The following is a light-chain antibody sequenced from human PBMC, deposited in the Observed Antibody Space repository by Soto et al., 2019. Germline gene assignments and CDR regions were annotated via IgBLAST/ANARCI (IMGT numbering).Light chain of an antibody. CDR2: AAS. Sequence: EIVLTQSPGTLSLSPGDRATLSCRASHSINTSFLAWFQQKPGQAPRLLIYAASTRATGIPDRFSGSASETDFTLTINRLEPEDSAVYYCQQYASAPFSLGPGTKVEIK. CDR1: HSINTSF. V-gene: IGKV3-20*01. J-gene: IGKJ3*01. CDR3: QQYASAPFS.